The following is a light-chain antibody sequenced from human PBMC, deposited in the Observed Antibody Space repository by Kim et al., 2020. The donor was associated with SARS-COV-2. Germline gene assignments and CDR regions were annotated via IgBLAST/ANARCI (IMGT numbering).Light chain of an antibody. CDR1: SSDFGDYNY. CDR2: EIS. CDR3: TSHAGNNYF. Sequence: QSALTQPPSASGSPGQSVTISCSGTSSDFGDYNYLSWYQQHPGKAPKLMIYEISKRPSGVPDRFSGSKSGNTASLTVSGLQAEDEADYYCTSHAGNNYFFGTGTTVTVL. J-gene: IGLJ1*01. V-gene: IGLV2-8*01.